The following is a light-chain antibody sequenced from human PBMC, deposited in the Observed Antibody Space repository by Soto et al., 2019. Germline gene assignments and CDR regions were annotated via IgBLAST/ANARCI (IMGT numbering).Light chain of an antibody. J-gene: IGKJ1*01. Sequence: EIVVTKSPGTLAQSPGERATLSCRASQSVSNNYLAWYQQKPGQAPRLLIYQTSIRAAGIPARFSASGTGTDFTLTISYVQPEDFAVYYCHQRQSWPRTFGQGTKVDIK. V-gene: IGKV3-11*01. CDR3: HQRQSWPRT. CDR1: QSVSNNY. CDR2: QTS.